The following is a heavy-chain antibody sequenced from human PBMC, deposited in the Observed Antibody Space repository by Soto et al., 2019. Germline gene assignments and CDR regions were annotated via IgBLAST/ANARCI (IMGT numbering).Heavy chain of an antibody. D-gene: IGHD3-16*01. J-gene: IGHJ4*02. CDR1: GFTFSFYA. CDR2: ISYNGRNK. V-gene: IGHV3-30*04. CDR3: ARQAKIGDRSQFYFDS. Sequence: QVQLVESGGDVVQPGRSLRLSCAASGFTFSFYAMHWVRQAPGKGLGWVAGISYNGRNKHYVDYVKGRFTISRDNSQDTLYLQMDSLRPDDTAVYYCARQAKIGDRSQFYFDSWGQGTLVTVSS.